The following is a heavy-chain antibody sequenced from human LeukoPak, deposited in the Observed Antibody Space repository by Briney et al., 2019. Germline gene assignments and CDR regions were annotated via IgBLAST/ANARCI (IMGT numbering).Heavy chain of an antibody. Sequence: GGSLRLSCAASGFSFGTYRMNWVRQAPGKGLEWVSSISDASRNIYYADSVKGRFTVSRDNAKSSLYLQMNSLRAEDTAVYYCARTGYYYSYFDPWGQGTLVTVSS. CDR2: ISDASRNI. V-gene: IGHV3-21*01. CDR1: GFSFGTYR. J-gene: IGHJ5*02. D-gene: IGHD3-22*01. CDR3: ARTGYYYSYFDP.